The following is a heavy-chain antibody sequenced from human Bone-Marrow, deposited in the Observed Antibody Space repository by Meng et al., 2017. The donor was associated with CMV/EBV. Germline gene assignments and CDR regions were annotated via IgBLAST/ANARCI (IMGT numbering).Heavy chain of an antibody. CDR1: GFTFSSYW. V-gene: IGHV3-7*01. D-gene: IGHD2-2*03. J-gene: IGHJ6*02. Sequence: GESLKISCAASGFTFSSYWMSWVRQAPGKGLEWVANIKQDGSEKYYVDSVKGRFTISRDNAKNSLYLQMNSLRSGDTAVYFCARDFLGYCSSTSCLSGYYYYYGMDVWGQGTTVTVSS. CDR2: IKQDGSEK. CDR3: ARDFLGYCSSTSCLSGYYYYYGMDV.